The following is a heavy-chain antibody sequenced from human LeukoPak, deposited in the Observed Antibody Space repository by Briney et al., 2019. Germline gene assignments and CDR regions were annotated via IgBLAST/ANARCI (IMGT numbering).Heavy chain of an antibody. J-gene: IGHJ4*02. D-gene: IGHD5-18*01. CDR3: ARDPGYSYGFDY. CDR2: ISSSSSYI. V-gene: IGHV3-21*01. Sequence: PGGSLRLSCAASGFTFSSYSMNWVRQAPGKGLEWVSSISSSSSYIYYADSVKGRFTISRDNAKDSLYLQMNSLRAEDTAVYYCARDPGYSYGFDYWGQGTLVTVSS. CDR1: GFTFSSYS.